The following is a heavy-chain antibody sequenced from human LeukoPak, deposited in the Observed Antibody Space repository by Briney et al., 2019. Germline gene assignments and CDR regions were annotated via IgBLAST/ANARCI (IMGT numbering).Heavy chain of an antibody. D-gene: IGHD2/OR15-2a*01. CDR1: GGSLSGGSYH. CDR3: ARGEYGLFDY. V-gene: IGHV4-61*01. Sequence: SETLSLTRTVSGGSLSGGSYHWSWIRQPPGKGLEWIGYIYYSGSTKYNLSLKSRVTISVDPSKNQLSLKLSSVTAADTAVYYCARGEYGLFDYWGQGTLVTVSS. CDR2: IYYSGST. J-gene: IGHJ4*02.